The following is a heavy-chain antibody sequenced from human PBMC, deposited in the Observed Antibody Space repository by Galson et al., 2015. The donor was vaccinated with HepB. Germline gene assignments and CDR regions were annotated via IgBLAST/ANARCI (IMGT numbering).Heavy chain of an antibody. CDR1: GFMFSNYA. CDR2: ISGSGGNK. CDR3: ARDNIAGYYDF. J-gene: IGHJ4*02. V-gene: IGHV3-23*01. Sequence: SLRLSCAASGFMFSNYAMSWVRQAPGKGLEWVSGISGSGGNKYYADSVKGRFTISRDNSKNTLYLQMNSLRAEDTAFYYCARDNIAGYYDFWGQGTLVTVSS. D-gene: IGHD3-9*01.